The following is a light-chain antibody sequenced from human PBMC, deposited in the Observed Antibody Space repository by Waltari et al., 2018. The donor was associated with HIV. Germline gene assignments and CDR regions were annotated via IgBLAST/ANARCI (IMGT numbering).Light chain of an antibody. V-gene: IGLV2-23*02. CDR1: SSNVGGSRS. CDR2: DVN. J-gene: IGLJ3*02. CDR3: CSNVGSSSWV. Sequence: QSALLQPPSVSGFPGQSITISCTGTSSNVGGSRSVSWYQQKPGKAPRLTIFDVNNRPSGVSDRFSASKSGNTASLTISGLQADDEADYYCCSNVGSSSWVFGGGTKVTVL.